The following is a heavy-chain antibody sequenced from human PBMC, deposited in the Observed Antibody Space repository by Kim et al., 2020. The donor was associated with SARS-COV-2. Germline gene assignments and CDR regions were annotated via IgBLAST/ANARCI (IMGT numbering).Heavy chain of an antibody. CDR2: ET. Sequence: ETYYVDSVKGRFTISRDNTKHSLSLQMDSLRAEDTAVYYCARGLVPPDYWGQGTLVTVSS. J-gene: IGHJ4*02. D-gene: IGHD2-21*01. V-gene: IGHV3-7*01. CDR3: ARGLVPPDY.